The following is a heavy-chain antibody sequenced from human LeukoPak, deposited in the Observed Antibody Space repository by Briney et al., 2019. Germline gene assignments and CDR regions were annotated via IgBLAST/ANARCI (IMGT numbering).Heavy chain of an antibody. D-gene: IGHD3-10*01. CDR1: GGTFSSYA. CDR3: ARGAGSYYSPQNWFDP. Sequence: SVKVSCKASGGTFSSYAISWVRQAPGQGLEWMGGIIPIFGTANYAQKFQGRVTITTDESTSTAYMELSSLRSEDTAVYYCARGAGSYYSPQNWFDPWGQGTLDTVSS. V-gene: IGHV1-69*05. CDR2: IIPIFGTA. J-gene: IGHJ5*02.